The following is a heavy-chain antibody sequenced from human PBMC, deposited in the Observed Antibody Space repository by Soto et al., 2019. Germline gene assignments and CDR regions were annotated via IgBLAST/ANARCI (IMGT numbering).Heavy chain of an antibody. J-gene: IGHJ4*02. CDR1: GFPFSTYL. D-gene: IGHD3-9*01. CDR3: SRDICRRRTGCAN. Sequence: EVQLVESGGDLVQPGGSLRLSCVASGFPFSTYLTSWVRQAAGKGLEWVANIGQDGSAKYYMGSVKGRFTISRDNAKNSLYLQMDSLRGEYTAIYYCSRDICRRRTGCANWGQGTQVIVSS. V-gene: IGHV3-7*01. CDR2: IGQDGSAK.